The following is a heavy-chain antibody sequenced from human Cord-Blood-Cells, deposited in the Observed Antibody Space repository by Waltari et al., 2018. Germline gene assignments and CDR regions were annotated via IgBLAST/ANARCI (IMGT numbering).Heavy chain of an antibody. V-gene: IGHV3-30*18. CDR3: AKDSSPYYGGNPNDY. D-gene: IGHD4-17*01. CDR2: ISYDGSNK. Sequence: QVQLVESGGGVVQPGRSLRLSCAASGFTFSSYGMHWVRQAPGKGLEWVAVISYDGSNKYYADSVKGRFTISRDNSKNTLYLQMNSLRAEDTAVYYCAKDSSPYYGGNPNDYWGQGTLVTVSS. CDR1: GFTFSSYG. J-gene: IGHJ4*02.